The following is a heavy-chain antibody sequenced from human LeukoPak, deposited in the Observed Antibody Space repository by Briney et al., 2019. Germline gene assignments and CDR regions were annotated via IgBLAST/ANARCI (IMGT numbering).Heavy chain of an antibody. CDR1: GGSFSGYY. V-gene: IGHV4-34*01. CDR3: ARATTRRAGGDCYSH. J-gene: IGHJ4*02. CDR2: TNHSGST. D-gene: IGHD2-21*02. Sequence: SETLSLTCAVYGGSFSGYYWSWIRQPPGKGLEWIGETNHSGSTNYNPSLKSRVTISVDTSKNQFSLKLSSVTAADTAVYYCARATTRRAGGDCYSHWGQGTLVTVSS.